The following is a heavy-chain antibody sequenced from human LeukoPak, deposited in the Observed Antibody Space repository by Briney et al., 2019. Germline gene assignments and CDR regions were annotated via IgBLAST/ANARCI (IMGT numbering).Heavy chain of an antibody. CDR1: GGSISSSSYY. D-gene: IGHD1-26*01. J-gene: IGHJ4*02. CDR2: IYYSGST. V-gene: IGHV4-61*01. Sequence: SETLSLTCTVSGGSISSSSYYWSWIRQPPGKGLEWIGYIYYSGSTNYNPSLKSRVTISVDTSKNQFSLKLSSVTAADTAVYYCARGGGSYFFFHDYWGQGTLVTVSS. CDR3: ARGGGSYFFFHDY.